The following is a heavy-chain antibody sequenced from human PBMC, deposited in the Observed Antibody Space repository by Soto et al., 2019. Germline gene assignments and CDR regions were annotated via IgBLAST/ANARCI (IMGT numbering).Heavy chain of an antibody. CDR2: ITSGGMK. J-gene: IGHJ6*02. D-gene: IGHD6-19*01. CDR3: ATDPDSSAYYGMDV. V-gene: IGHV3-11*01. CDR1: GFTFSDYY. Sequence: QVQLVEAGGGLVKPGGSLTLSCAASGFTFSDYYMTWIRQAPGKGLEWVSSITSGGMKYYADSVKGRFTISRDNAEKSLYLQLNSLSAEDTAVYYCATDPDSSAYYGMDVWGQGTTVIVSS.